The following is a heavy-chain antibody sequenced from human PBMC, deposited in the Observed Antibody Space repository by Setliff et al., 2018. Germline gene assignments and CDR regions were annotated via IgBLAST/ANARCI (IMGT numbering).Heavy chain of an antibody. J-gene: IGHJ5*02. D-gene: IGHD2-21*01. V-gene: IGHV4-31*03. CDR2: IYYSGST. Sequence: SETLSLTCTVSGGSISSGGYYWSWIRQHPGKGLEWIGYIYYSGSTYYNPSLKSRVTISVDTSKNQFSLKLSSVTAADTAVYYCARGRYWFAPNWFDPWGQGTLVTVSS. CDR1: GGSISSGGYY. CDR3: ARGRYWFAPNWFDP.